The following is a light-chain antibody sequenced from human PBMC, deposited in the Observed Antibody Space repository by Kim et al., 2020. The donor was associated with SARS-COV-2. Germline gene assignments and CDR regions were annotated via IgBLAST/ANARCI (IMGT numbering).Light chain of an antibody. Sequence: SPGERATRSCRASQNVRSTSLAWFQQKPGQAPRLLISGASNRATGIPDSFSGSGSGTDFTLTINRLEPEDFALYYCLQYGTSPFTFGGGTKVGIK. J-gene: IGKJ4*01. V-gene: IGKV3-20*01. CDR3: LQYGTSPFT. CDR1: QNVRSTS. CDR2: GAS.